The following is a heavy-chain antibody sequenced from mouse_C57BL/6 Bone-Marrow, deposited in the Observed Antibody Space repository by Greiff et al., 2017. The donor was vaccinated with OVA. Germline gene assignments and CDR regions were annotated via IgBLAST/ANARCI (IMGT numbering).Heavy chain of an antibody. CDR3: ARTYYSNYGYFDY. V-gene: IGHV5-17*01. Sequence: EVKLMESGGGLVKPGGSLKLSCAASGFTFSDYGMHWVRQAPEKGLEWVAYISSGSSTIYYADTVKGRFTISRDNAKNTLFLQMTSLRSEDTAMYYGARTYYSNYGYFDYWGQGTTLTVSS. J-gene: IGHJ2*01. D-gene: IGHD2-5*01. CDR1: GFTFSDYG. CDR2: ISSGSSTI.